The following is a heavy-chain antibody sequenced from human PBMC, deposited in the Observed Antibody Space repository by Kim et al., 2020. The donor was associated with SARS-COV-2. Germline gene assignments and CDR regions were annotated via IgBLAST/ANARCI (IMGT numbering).Heavy chain of an antibody. CDR1: GFTFSTYD. J-gene: IGHJ4*02. Sequence: GGSLRLSCAASGFTFSTYDFHWVRHSTGKGLEWVSGIGTTGATFYPDSVRGRFTISRENAKNSLHLQMNRLTAGDTAVYYCARGRTGDSADYWGQGTLVTVSS. V-gene: IGHV3-13*01. CDR2: IGTTGAT. CDR3: ARGRTGDSADY. D-gene: IGHD7-27*01.